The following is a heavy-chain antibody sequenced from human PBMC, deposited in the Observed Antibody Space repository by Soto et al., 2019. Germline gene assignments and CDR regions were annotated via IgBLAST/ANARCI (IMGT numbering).Heavy chain of an antibody. V-gene: IGHV1-69*12. CDR3: ARGNHRWLQLWYFDL. D-gene: IGHD5-12*01. Sequence: QVQLVQSGAEVKKPGSSVKVSCKASGGTFSNYPISWVRQAPGQGLEWMGGIIPIFGTVNYAQKFQGRVTITADEPTITAYMELSSLISEATAVYYCARGNHRWLQLWYFDLWGRGTLVTVSS. CDR1: GGTFSNYP. CDR2: IIPIFGTV. J-gene: IGHJ2*01.